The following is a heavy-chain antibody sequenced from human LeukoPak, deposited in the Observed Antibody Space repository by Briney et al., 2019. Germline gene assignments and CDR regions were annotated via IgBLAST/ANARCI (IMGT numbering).Heavy chain of an antibody. V-gene: IGHV3-23*01. CDR2: ISGSGGST. CDR3: ARGSSSAYLRVKLDS. J-gene: IGHJ4*02. Sequence: PGGSLRLSCAASGFTFSSYAMSWVRQAPGKGLEWVSAISGSGGSTYYADSVKGRFTISRDNAKNSVYLQMNSLRAEDTAVYYCARGSSSAYLRVKLDSWGQGTLVTVSS. CDR1: GFTFSSYA. D-gene: IGHD6-19*01.